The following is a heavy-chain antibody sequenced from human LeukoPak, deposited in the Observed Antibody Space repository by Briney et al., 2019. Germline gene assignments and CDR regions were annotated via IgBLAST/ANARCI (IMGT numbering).Heavy chain of an antibody. J-gene: IGHJ4*02. Sequence: SETLSLTCAVYGGSFSGYYWSWIRQPPGKGLEWIGEINHSGSTNYNPSLKSRVTISVDTSMNQFSLKLSSVTAADTAVYYCARGGMTTVTTTRNYFDYWGQGTLVTVSS. CDR2: INHSGST. D-gene: IGHD4-17*01. V-gene: IGHV4-34*01. CDR3: ARGGMTTVTTTRNYFDY. CDR1: GGSFSGYY.